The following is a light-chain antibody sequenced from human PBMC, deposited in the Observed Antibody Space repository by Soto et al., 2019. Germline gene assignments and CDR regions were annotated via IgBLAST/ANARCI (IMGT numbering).Light chain of an antibody. CDR1: QGISTY. V-gene: IGKV1-39*01. Sequence: DIQMTQSPSSLSASVGDRVTITCRASQGISTYLNWYQQKPGKAPKLLIYAASSSQSGVPSRFSGSGSETDFTLTISSLQPEDFATYSCQQSYSITWTFGQGTKVDIK. CDR2: AAS. CDR3: QQSYSITWT. J-gene: IGKJ1*01.